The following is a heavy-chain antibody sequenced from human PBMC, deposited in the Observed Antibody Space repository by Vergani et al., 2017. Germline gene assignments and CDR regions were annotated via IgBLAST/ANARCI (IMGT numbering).Heavy chain of an antibody. J-gene: IGHJ4*02. CDR1: GYTFTSYY. D-gene: IGHD5-12*01. V-gene: IGHV1-46*01. CDR2: INPSGGST. Sequence: QVQLVQSGAEVKKPGASVKVSCKASGYTFTSYYMHWVRQAPGQGLEWMGIINPSGGSTSYAQKFQGRVTMTRDTSTSTVYMELSSLRSEDTAVYYCARVSGYSGYDLAQDYENFDYWGQGTLVTVSS. CDR3: ARVSGYSGYDLAQDYENFDY.